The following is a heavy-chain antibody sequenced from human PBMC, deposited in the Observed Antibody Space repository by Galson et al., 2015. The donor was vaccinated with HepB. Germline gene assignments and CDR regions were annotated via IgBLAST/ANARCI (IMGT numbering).Heavy chain of an antibody. Sequence: SLRLSCAASGFSFSTYGMHWVRQAPGKGLEWVAVIWYDGNNKDYADSVKGRFTISRDNSKNTLYLQMNSPRVEDTALYYCAKDMGHGDYGWALDVWGQGTMVIVSS. CDR1: GFSFSTYG. CDR2: IWYDGNNK. D-gene: IGHD4-17*01. CDR3: AKDMGHGDYGWALDV. V-gene: IGHV3-33*06. J-gene: IGHJ3*01.